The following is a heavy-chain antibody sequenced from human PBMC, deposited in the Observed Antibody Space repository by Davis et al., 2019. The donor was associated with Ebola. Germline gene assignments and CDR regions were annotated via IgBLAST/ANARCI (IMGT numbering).Heavy chain of an antibody. CDR3: ARVSRITIFGVVIDYYYGMDV. J-gene: IGHJ6*02. D-gene: IGHD3-3*01. CDR2: ISSSGSTI. V-gene: IGHV3-48*04. Sequence: GESLKISCAASGFTFSSYSMNWVRQAPGKGLEWVSYISSSGSTIYYADSVKGRFTISRDNAKNSLYLQMNSLRAEDTAVYYCARVSRITIFGVVIDYYYGMDVWGQGTTVTVSS. CDR1: GFTFSSYS.